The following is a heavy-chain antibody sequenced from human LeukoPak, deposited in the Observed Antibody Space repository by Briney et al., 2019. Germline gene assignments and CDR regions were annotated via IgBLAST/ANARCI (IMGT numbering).Heavy chain of an antibody. Sequence: ASVKVSCTASGGTFSSYAISWVRQAPGQGLEWMGRIIPIFGTANYAQKFQGRVTITTDESTSTAYMELSSLRSEDTAVYYCARQGDYYDSSGQRNYFDYWGQGTLVTVSS. CDR1: GGTFSSYA. CDR3: ARQGDYYDSSGQRNYFDY. CDR2: IIPIFGTA. V-gene: IGHV1-69*05. D-gene: IGHD3-22*01. J-gene: IGHJ4*02.